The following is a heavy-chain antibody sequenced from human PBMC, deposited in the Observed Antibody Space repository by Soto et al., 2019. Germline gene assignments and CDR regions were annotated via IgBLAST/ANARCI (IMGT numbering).Heavy chain of an antibody. D-gene: IGHD3-3*01. Sequence: GASVKVSCKASGYTFTSYYMHWVRQAPGQGLEWMGIINPSGGSTSYAQKFQGRVTMTRDTSTSTVYMELSSLRSEDTAVYYCARGGLNRGDFWSGYYNFDYWGQGTLVTVSS. V-gene: IGHV1-46*01. J-gene: IGHJ4*02. CDR2: INPSGGST. CDR3: ARGGLNRGDFWSGYYNFDY. CDR1: GYTFTSYY.